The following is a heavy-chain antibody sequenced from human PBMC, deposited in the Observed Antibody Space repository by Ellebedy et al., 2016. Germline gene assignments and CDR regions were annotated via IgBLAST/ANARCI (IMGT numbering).Heavy chain of an antibody. CDR1: GFSLTNARMG. V-gene: IGHV2-26*01. J-gene: IGHJ6*01. Sequence: SGPTLVKPTETLTLTCTVSGFSLTNARMGVSWIRQPPGKALEWLAHIFSHDETSYSTSLKSRLRISKDTSKSQVVLTMTNMDPVDTATYFCARIAPLLSGYHDYNHYGMDVWGQGTTVTVSS. D-gene: IGHD3-3*01. CDR2: IFSHDET. CDR3: ARIAPLLSGYHDYNHYGMDV.